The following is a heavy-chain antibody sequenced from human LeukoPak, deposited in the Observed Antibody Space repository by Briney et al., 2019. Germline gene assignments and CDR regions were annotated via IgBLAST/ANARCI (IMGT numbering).Heavy chain of an antibody. CDR1: GGSISSSSYY. Sequence: SETLSLTCTVSGGSISSSSYYWGWIRQPPGKGLEWIGSIYYSGSTYYNPSLKSRVTISVDKSKNQFSLKLSSVTAADTAVYYCAITVRGPWGYYFDYWGQGTLVTVSS. D-gene: IGHD3-10*01. J-gene: IGHJ4*02. CDR3: AITVRGPWGYYFDY. CDR2: IYYSGST. V-gene: IGHV4-39*07.